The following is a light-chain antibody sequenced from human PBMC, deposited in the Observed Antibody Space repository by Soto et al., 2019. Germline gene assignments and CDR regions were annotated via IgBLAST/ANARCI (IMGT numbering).Light chain of an antibody. CDR2: GAS. CDR3: QQYDSSPRT. CDR1: QSFTNRS. J-gene: IGKJ1*01. Sequence: EIVLTQSPGTLSLSPGERATLSCRASQSFTNRSLAWYQQKPGLAPRLLISGASNRAAGIPDRFSGSGSGTDFTLTISRLEPEDFAVYYCQQYDSSPRTFGQGTKVEIK. V-gene: IGKV3-20*01.